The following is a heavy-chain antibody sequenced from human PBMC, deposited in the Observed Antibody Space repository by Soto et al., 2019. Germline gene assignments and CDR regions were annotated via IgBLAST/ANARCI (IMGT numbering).Heavy chain of an antibody. CDR1: GYSFTSYW. J-gene: IGHJ6*02. CDR3: ARGGSSSDYYYYGMDV. Sequence: GESLKISCKGSGYSFTSYWISWVRQMPGKGLEWMGRIDPSDSYTNYSPSLQGHVTISADKSISTAYLQWSSLKASDIAMYYCARGGSSSDYYYYGMDVWGQGTTVTVSS. V-gene: IGHV5-10-1*01. CDR2: IDPSDSYT. D-gene: IGHD6-6*01.